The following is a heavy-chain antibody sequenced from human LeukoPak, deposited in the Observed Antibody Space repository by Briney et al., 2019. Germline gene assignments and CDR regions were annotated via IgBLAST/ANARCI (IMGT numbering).Heavy chain of an antibody. J-gene: IGHJ6*02. CDR3: ARGGLFGVVTWNYYYGMDV. D-gene: IGHD3-3*01. CDR2: MNPNSGNT. Sequence: GALVKVSCKASGYTFTSYDINWVRQATGQGLEWMGWMNPNSGNTGYAQKFQGRVIMTRNTSISTAYMELSSLRSEDTAVYYCARGGLFGVVTWNYYYGMDVWGQGTTVTVSS. V-gene: IGHV1-8*01. CDR1: GYTFTSYD.